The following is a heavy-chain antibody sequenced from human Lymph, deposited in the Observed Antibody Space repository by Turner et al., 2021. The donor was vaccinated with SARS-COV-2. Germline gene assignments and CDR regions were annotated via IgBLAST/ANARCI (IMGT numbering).Heavy chain of an antibody. Sequence: QVQLVESGGGVVQPGRSLRLSCAASGFTFSSYAMHWVRQAPGKGLEWVAVISFDGNNKYYTDSVKGRFTISRDNSENTLYLQLNSLRPEDTAVYYCARGDYYGSRTYPGKTFDYWGQGTLVTVSS. J-gene: IGHJ4*02. V-gene: IGHV3-30-3*01. CDR1: GFTFSSYA. D-gene: IGHD3-10*01. CDR2: ISFDGNNK. CDR3: ARGDYYGSRTYPGKTFDY.